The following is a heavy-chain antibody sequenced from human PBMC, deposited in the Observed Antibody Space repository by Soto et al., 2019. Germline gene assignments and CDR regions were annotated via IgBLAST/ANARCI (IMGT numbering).Heavy chain of an antibody. J-gene: IGHJ4*02. CDR2: IKQDGSEK. CDR3: AIERYFDWLSKALDY. Sequence: GGSLRLSCAASGFPFSSYWMSWVRQAPGKGLEWVANIKQDGSEKYYVDSVKGRFTISRDNAKNSLYLQMNSLRAEDTAVYYCAIERYFDWLSKALDYWGQGTLVTVSS. V-gene: IGHV3-7*01. D-gene: IGHD3-9*01. CDR1: GFPFSSYW.